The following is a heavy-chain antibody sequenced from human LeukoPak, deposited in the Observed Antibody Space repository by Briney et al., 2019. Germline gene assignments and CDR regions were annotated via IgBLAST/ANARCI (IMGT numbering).Heavy chain of an antibody. CDR3: ARHGGFASPLGY. CDR2: IYHSGST. D-gene: IGHD3-16*01. CDR1: GYSISSGYY. Sequence: SPSETLSLTCTVSGYSISSGYYWGWIRQPPGKGLEWIGSIYHSGSTYYNPSLKSRVTISVDTSKNQFSLKLTSVTAADTAVYYCARHGGFASPLGYWGQGTLVTVSS. J-gene: IGHJ4*02. V-gene: IGHV4-38-2*02.